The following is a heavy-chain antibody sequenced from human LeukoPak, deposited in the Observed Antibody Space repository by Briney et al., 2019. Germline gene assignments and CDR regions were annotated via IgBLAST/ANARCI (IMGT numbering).Heavy chain of an antibody. Sequence: GSVQVSCKASGYTFTGYYMHWVRQAPGQGLEWMGWINPNSGGTNYAQKFQGRATMTRDTSISTAYMELSRLRSDDTAVYYCARDHGSYPRYWGQGTLVTVSS. CDR1: GYTFTGYY. CDR3: ARDHGSYPRY. D-gene: IGHD1-26*01. CDR2: INPNSGGT. V-gene: IGHV1-2*02. J-gene: IGHJ4*02.